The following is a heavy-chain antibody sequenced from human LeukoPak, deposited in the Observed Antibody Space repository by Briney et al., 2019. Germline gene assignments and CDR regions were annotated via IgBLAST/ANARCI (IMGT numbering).Heavy chain of an antibody. V-gene: IGHV3-49*04. D-gene: IGHD5-12*01. J-gene: IGHJ4*02. CDR2: IRSKAYGGTT. CDR1: GFTFGDYA. CDR3: TRSQAYSGYAEGFDY. Sequence: GGSLRLSCTASGFTFGDYAMSWVRQAPGKGQEGVGFIRSKAYGGTTEYAASVKGRFTISRDDSKSIAYLQMNSLKTEDTAVSYCTRSQAYSGYAEGFDYWGQGTLVTVSS.